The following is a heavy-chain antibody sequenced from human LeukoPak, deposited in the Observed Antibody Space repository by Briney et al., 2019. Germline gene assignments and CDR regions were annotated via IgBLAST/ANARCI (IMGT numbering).Heavy chain of an antibody. V-gene: IGHV4-61*01. J-gene: IGHJ4*02. D-gene: IGHD5-18*01. CDR3: ARKSGYSYGFDY. CDR1: GGSVSSGSYY. Sequence: PSETLSLTCTVSGGSVSSGSYYWSLIRQPPGKGLEWIGYIYYSGSTNYNPSLKSRVTISVDTSKNQFSLKLSSVTAADTAVYYCARKSGYSYGFDYWGQGTLVTVSS. CDR2: IYYSGST.